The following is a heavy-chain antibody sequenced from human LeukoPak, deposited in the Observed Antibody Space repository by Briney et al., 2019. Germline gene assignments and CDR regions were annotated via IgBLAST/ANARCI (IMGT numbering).Heavy chain of an antibody. CDR3: ARDHVDTAMVWEFDY. D-gene: IGHD5-18*01. CDR2: IIPIYGRA. V-gene: IGHV1-69*01. CDR1: GGTFSNYDFTFTSYA. Sequence: SVKVSCKASGGTFSNYDFTFTSYAISWVRQAPGQGLEWMGGIIPIYGRADYPQKFQGRVTITADESTRTVTMQLSSLRSEDTAVYYCARDHVDTAMVWEFDYWGQGTLVTVSS. J-gene: IGHJ4*02.